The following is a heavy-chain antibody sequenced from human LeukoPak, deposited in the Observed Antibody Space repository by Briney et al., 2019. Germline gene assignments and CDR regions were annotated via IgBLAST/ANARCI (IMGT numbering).Heavy chain of an antibody. J-gene: IGHJ4*02. CDR2: IYPGDSDT. Sequence: TISFKGSGYSFTNYWIGWVRQMPGKGREGMGIIYPGDSDTRYSPSFQGHVTISADKSISTAYLQWSSLKASDTAMYYCASTYSSSWYYFDYWGQGTLVTVSS. D-gene: IGHD6-13*01. CDR1: GYSFTNYW. CDR3: ASTYSSSWYYFDY. V-gene: IGHV5-51*01.